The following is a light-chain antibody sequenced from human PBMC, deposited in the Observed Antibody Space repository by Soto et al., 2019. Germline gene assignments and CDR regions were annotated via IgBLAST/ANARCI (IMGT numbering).Light chain of an antibody. CDR1: SSDVGSYNG. J-gene: IGLJ1*01. Sequence: QSVLTQPPSVSGSPGQSVTISCTGTSSDVGSYNGVSWYQQPPGTAPRLIIYEGSTRPSGVPDRFSGSKSGNTASLTISGLQAEDEADYYCNSYTLSGTYVFVTGTKVTVL. CDR3: NSYTLSGTYV. V-gene: IGLV2-18*02. CDR2: EGS.